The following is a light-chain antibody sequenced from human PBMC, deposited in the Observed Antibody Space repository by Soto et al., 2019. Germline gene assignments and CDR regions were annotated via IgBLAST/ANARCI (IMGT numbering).Light chain of an antibody. CDR2: EVT. J-gene: IGLJ6*01. CDR3: TSYGGSNNFV. V-gene: IGLV2-8*01. Sequence: QSVLTQPPSASGFPGQSVTISCTGTSSDVGYYDYVSWYQQHPGKAPKLVIYEVTKRPSGVPDRVSASKSGNTASLSVSGLRAEEEDDYCCTSYGGSNNFVFGSGTKVTVL. CDR1: SSDVGYYDY.